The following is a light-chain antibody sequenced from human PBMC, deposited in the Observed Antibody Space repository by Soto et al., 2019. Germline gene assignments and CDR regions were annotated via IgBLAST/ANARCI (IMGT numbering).Light chain of an antibody. J-gene: IGKJ5*01. CDR2: DAS. CDR1: QNINNY. Sequence: IQMTQSPSSLSASVGDRVTITFQASQNINNYLNCYQQKPGRAPKLLIYDASNLEAGVPSTFRGSGSGTDFTFTISRLQPEDIATYYCQQYENLPTFGQGTRLEN. CDR3: QQYENLPT. V-gene: IGKV1-33*01.